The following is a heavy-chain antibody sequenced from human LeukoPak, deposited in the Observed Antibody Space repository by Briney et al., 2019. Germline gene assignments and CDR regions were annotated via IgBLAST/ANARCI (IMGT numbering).Heavy chain of an antibody. V-gene: IGHV3-23*01. Sequence: GGSLRLSCAASGFTFSSYAMSWVRQAPGKGLEWVSAISGSGGSTYYADSVKGRFTISRDNSKNTLYLQMNSPRAEDTAVYYCAKTYYDILTGPNWFDPWGQGTLVTVSS. CDR3: AKTYYDILTGPNWFDP. CDR1: GFTFSSYA. D-gene: IGHD3-9*01. J-gene: IGHJ5*02. CDR2: ISGSGGST.